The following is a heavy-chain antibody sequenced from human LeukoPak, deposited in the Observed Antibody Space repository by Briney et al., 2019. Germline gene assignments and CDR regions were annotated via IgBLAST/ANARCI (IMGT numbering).Heavy chain of an antibody. CDR2: IKQDGGGT. CDR3: ARDWSVAANRFDF. D-gene: IGHD2-15*01. Sequence: PGGSLRLSCVASGFTFSNYWMSWFRQAPGKGLEWVANIKQDGGGTFYVGSVKGRFSISRDNAKNSVHPQMNSLRVEDTAVYYCARDWSVAANRFDFWGQGTLVTVSS. V-gene: IGHV3-7*01. J-gene: IGHJ4*02. CDR1: GFTFSNYW.